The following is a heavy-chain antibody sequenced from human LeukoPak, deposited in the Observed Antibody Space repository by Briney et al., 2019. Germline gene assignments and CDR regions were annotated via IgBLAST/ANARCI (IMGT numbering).Heavy chain of an antibody. CDR2: IYSGGST. D-gene: IGHD1-26*01. CDR1: GFTVSSNY. J-gene: IGHJ4*02. V-gene: IGHV3-66*01. CDR3: ARDLGGSYQGPAAY. Sequence: GGSLRLSCAASGFTVSSNYMSWVRQAPGKGLEWVSVIYSGGSTYYADSVKGRFTISRDNSKNTLYLQMNSLRAEDTAVYYCARDLGGSYQGPAAYWGQGTLVTVSS.